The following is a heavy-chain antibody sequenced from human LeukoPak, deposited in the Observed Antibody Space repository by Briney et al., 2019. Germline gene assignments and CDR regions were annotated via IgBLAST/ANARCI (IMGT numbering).Heavy chain of an antibody. CDR2: IIPIFGTA. D-gene: IGHD3-9*01. CDR1: GGTFSSYA. Sequence: GASVKVSCKASGGTFSSYAISWVRQAPGQGLEWMGGIIPIFGTANYAQKFQGRVTITADESTSTAYMELSSLRSEDTAVYYCARDLAGPTGRFDYWGQGTLVTVSS. V-gene: IGHV1-69*13. CDR3: ARDLAGPTGRFDY. J-gene: IGHJ4*02.